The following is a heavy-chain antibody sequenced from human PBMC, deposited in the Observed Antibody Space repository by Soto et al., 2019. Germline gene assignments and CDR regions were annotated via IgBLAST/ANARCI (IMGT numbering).Heavy chain of an antibody. D-gene: IGHD3-3*01. CDR3: ARSHYDFWSGYLYYYYYGMGV. CDR2: ISAYNGNT. J-gene: IGHJ6*02. CDR1: GYTFTSYG. Sequence: ASVKVSCKASGYTFTSYGISWVRQAPGQGLEWMGWISAYNGNTNYAQKLQGRVTMTTDTSTSTAYMELRSLRSDDTAVYYCARSHYDFWSGYLYYYYYGMGVWGQGTTVTVS. V-gene: IGHV1-18*01.